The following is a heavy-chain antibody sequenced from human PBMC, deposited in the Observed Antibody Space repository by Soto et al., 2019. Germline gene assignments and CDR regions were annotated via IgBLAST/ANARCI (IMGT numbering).Heavy chain of an antibody. CDR3: AREDGDYVLSPLFDP. D-gene: IGHD4-17*01. J-gene: IGHJ5*02. V-gene: IGHV3-30-3*01. CDR1: GFTFSSYA. CDR2: ISYDGSNK. Sequence: QVQLVESGGGVVQPGRSLRLSCAASGFTFSSYAMHWVRQAPGKGREGVAVISYDGSNKYYADSVKGRFTISRDNSKNTPYLQMNSLRAEDTAVYYCAREDGDYVLSPLFDPWGQGTLVTVSS.